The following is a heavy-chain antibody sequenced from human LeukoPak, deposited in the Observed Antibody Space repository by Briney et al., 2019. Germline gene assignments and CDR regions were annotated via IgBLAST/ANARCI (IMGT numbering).Heavy chain of an antibody. CDR3: AREGIYGDYRH. Sequence: SETLSLTCTVSGGSISSYYWSWVRQPPGKGLEWIGFVYYTGSTNYSPSLKSRVTISVDTSKNQFSLKLRSVTAADTAVYYCAREGIYGDYRHWGQGTLVTVSS. D-gene: IGHD4-17*01. CDR2: VYYTGST. V-gene: IGHV4-59*01. J-gene: IGHJ4*02. CDR1: GGSISSYY.